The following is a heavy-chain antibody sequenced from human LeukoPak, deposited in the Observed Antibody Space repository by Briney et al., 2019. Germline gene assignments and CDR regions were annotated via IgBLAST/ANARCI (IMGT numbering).Heavy chain of an antibody. CDR2: IYNRCIT. D-gene: IGHD3-10*01. J-gene: IGHJ4*02. V-gene: IGHV3-66*01. Sequence: PGGSLRLSCAASGFTFSSYAMSWVRQAPGKGVEWVSLIYNRCITYYAASVNGRFTISRDDSKNTLYLQMNSLRVDHTAVYYCARDRDYYGSGSPDYWGQGTLVTVSS. CDR3: ARDRDYYGSGSPDY. CDR1: GFTFSSYA.